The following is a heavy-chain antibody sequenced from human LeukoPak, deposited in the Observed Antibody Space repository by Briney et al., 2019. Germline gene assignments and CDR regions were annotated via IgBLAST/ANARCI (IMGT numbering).Heavy chain of an antibody. CDR2: INPNSGGT. Sequence: ASVKVSCKASGYTFTGYYMHWVRQAPGQGLEWMGWINPNSGGTNYAQKFQGRVTMTRDTSISTAYMELSSLRSEDTAVYYCARTDYYDTRSPNWFDPWGQGTLVTVSS. V-gene: IGHV1-2*02. J-gene: IGHJ5*02. CDR1: GYTFTGYY. CDR3: ARTDYYDTRSPNWFDP. D-gene: IGHD3-22*01.